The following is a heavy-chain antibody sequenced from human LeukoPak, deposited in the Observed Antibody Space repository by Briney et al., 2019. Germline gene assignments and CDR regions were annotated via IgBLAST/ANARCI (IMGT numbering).Heavy chain of an antibody. CDR2: IYYSGST. CDR3: ARVWGCSGGSCYSPHLNWFDP. CDR1: GGSISSYY. D-gene: IGHD2-15*01. Sequence: SETLSLTCTVSGGSISSYYWSWIRQPPGKGLVWIGYIYYSGSTNYNPSLKSRVTISVDTSKNQFSLKLSSVTAADTAVYYCARVWGCSGGSCYSPHLNWFDPWGQGTLVTVSS. J-gene: IGHJ5*02. V-gene: IGHV4-59*01.